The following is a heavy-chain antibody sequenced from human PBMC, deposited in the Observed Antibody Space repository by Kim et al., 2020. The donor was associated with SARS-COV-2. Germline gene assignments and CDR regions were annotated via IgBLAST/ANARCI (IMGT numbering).Heavy chain of an antibody. CDR3: ARGYCSGGSCYSDY. CDR2: IIPIFGTA. Sequence: SVKVSCKASGGTFSSYAISWVRQAPGQGLEWMGGIIPIFGTANYAQKFQGRVTITADESTSTAYMELSSLRSEDTAVYYCARGYCSGGSCYSDYWGQGTLVTVSS. J-gene: IGHJ4*02. D-gene: IGHD2-15*01. V-gene: IGHV1-69*13. CDR1: GGTFSSYA.